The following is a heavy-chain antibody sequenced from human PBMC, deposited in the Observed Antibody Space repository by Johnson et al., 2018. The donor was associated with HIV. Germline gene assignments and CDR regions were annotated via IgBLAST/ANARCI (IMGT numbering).Heavy chain of an antibody. CDR1: GFTFSSYG. Sequence: QVQLVESGGGVVQPGRSLRLSCAASGFTFSSYGMHWVRQAPGKGLEWVAVIWYDGSNKYYADSVKGRFTISRDNSKNTLYLQMNSLRAEDTAVYYCARDGIGRGIVGANDAVDIWGQGTMVTVSS. V-gene: IGHV3-33*01. D-gene: IGHD1-26*01. CDR2: IWYDGSNK. CDR3: ARDGIGRGIVGANDAVDI. J-gene: IGHJ3*02.